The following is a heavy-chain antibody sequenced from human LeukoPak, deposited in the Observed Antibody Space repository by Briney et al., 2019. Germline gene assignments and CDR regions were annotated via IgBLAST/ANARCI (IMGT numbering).Heavy chain of an antibody. J-gene: IGHJ4*02. V-gene: IGHV3-66*02. CDR3: ARAAHSSGYYWDYFDY. CDR2: IYSGGST. CDR1: GFTVSSNY. D-gene: IGHD3-22*01. Sequence: AGSLRLSCAASGFTVSSNYMSWVRQAPGKGLEWVSVIYSGGSTYYADSVKGRFTISRDNSKNTLYLQMNSLRAEDTAVYYCARAAHSSGYYWDYFDYWGQGTLVTVSS.